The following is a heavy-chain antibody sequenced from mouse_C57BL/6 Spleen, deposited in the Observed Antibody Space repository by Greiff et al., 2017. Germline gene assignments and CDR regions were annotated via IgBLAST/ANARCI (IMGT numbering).Heavy chain of an antibody. Sequence: QVQLKESGPGLVQPSQSLSITCTVSGFSLTSYGVHWVRQSPGKGLEWLGVIWSGGSTDYNAAFISRLSISKDNSKSQVFFKMNSLQADDTAIYYCARCYYYGSSYVDYYAMDYWGQGTSVTVSS. D-gene: IGHD1-1*01. CDR1: GFSLTSYG. CDR3: ARCYYYGSSYVDYYAMDY. V-gene: IGHV2-2*01. CDR2: IWSGGST. J-gene: IGHJ4*01.